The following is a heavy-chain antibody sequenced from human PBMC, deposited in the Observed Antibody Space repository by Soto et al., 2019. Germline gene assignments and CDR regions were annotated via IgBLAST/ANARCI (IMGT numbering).Heavy chain of an antibody. J-gene: IGHJ6*03. D-gene: IGHD3-16*01. CDR1: GFSLSTSGVG. Sequence: QITLKESGPTLVKPTQTLTLTCTFSGFSLSTSGVGVGWIRQPPEKALEWLALIYWDDDTRYSPSLKSRLTVTKDTCKSQVVLTMTNMDPVEPATDYCAHYLYGVYYMAVWGKGRTVTVSS. CDR2: IYWDDDT. CDR3: AHYLYGVYYMAV. V-gene: IGHV2-5*02.